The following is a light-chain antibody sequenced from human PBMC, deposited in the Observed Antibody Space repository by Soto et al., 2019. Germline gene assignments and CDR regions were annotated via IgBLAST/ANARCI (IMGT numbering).Light chain of an antibody. Sequence: QSVLTQAPSASETPGQRVTISCSGGSSNIGRNTVNWYQQLPGTAPKLLIYSNNRRPSGVPDRFSGSKSGTSASLGISGLQSEDEADYYCAAWDDSLTDYVFGTGTKLTVL. CDR1: SSNIGRNT. CDR3: AAWDDSLTDYV. J-gene: IGLJ1*01. CDR2: SNN. V-gene: IGLV1-44*01.